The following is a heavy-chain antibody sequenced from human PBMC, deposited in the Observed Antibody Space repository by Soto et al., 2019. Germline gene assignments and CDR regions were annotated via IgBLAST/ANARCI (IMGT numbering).Heavy chain of an antibody. Sequence: SLKVTCKASGGTFSSYAISWVRQAPGQGLEWMGGIIPIFGTANYAQKFQGRVTITADESTSTAYMELSSLRSEDTAVYYCARGVYSGSHWARWYFDLWGRGTLVTVSS. V-gene: IGHV1-69*13. CDR2: IIPIFGTA. J-gene: IGHJ2*01. D-gene: IGHD1-26*01. CDR3: ARGVYSGSHWARWYFDL. CDR1: GGTFSSYA.